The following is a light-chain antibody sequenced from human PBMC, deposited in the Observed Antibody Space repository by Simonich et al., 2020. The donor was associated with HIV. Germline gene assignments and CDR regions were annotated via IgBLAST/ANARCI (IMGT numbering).Light chain of an antibody. CDR2: EDS. J-gene: IGLJ3*02. CDR3: YSTDSSANYRV. V-gene: IGLV3-10*01. CDR1: ALQKEY. Sequence: SYELTQPPSVSVSPGQTARITCSGDALQKEYAYWYQQKSGQAPVLVIYEDSKRPSGIPERFSGASSGTVATLTISGAQVEDEADYYCYSTDSSANYRVFGGGTKLTVL.